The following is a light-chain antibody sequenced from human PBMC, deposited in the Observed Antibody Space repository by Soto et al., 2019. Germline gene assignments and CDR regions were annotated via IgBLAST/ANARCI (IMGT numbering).Light chain of an antibody. J-gene: IGKJ5*01. CDR3: QQVNSFPRP. CDR2: GAS. Sequence: VLTKSPATLSLYTGERATLSCRASQSITRNLAWYQQSPGQAPRLLIYGASTRATGIPARFSGSGSGTEFTLTISSLQPEDFATYYCQQVNSFPRPFGQGTRLAIK. V-gene: IGKV3-15*01. CDR1: QSITRN.